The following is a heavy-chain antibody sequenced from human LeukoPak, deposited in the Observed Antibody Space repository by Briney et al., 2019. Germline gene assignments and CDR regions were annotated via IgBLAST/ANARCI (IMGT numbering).Heavy chain of an antibody. CDR2: IKSKTDGGTT. Sequence: GGSLRLSCAASGFTFSNAWMSWVRQAPGKGLEWVGRIKSKTDGGTTDYAAPVKGRFTISRDDSKNTLYLQMNSLKTEDTAVYYCTTDLGYGDFFYYYYMDVWGKGTTVTISS. J-gene: IGHJ6*03. V-gene: IGHV3-15*01. CDR1: GFTFSNAW. D-gene: IGHD4-17*01. CDR3: TTDLGYGDFFYYYYMDV.